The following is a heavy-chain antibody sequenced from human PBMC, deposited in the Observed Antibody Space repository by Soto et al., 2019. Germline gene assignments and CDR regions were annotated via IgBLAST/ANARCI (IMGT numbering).Heavy chain of an antibody. D-gene: IGHD1-1*01. J-gene: IGHJ5*02. V-gene: IGHV4-4*07. CDR1: GASISGFY. CDR2: IYATGTT. CDR3: VRDGTKTLRDWFDP. Sequence: SETLSLTCTVSGASISGFYWSWIRKSAGKGLEWIGRIYATGTTDYNPSLKSRVMMSVDTSKKQFSLKLRSVTAADTAVYYCVRDGTKTLRDWFDPRGQGISVTVSS.